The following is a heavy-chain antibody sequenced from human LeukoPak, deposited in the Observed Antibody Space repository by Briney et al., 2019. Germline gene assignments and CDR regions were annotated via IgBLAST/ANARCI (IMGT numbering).Heavy chain of an antibody. CDR3: ASEYCSGGNCYFDY. CDR1: EYSFATYW. D-gene: IGHD2-15*01. CDR2: IFPGDSDT. V-gene: IGHV5-51*01. Sequence: GESLKISCKGSEYSFATYWIGWVRQMPGQGLEWMGIIFPGDSDTRYSPSFQGQVTISADKSISTAYLQWSSLKASDTAIYYCASEYCSGGNCYFDYWGQGTLVTVST. J-gene: IGHJ4*02.